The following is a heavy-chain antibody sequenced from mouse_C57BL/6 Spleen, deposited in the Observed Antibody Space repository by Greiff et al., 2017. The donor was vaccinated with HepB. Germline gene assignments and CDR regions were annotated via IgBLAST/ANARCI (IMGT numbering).Heavy chain of an antibody. J-gene: IGHJ2*01. CDR1: GYTLPSYW. CDR2: IDPSDSYT. V-gene: IGHV1-69*01. D-gene: IGHD2-4*01. CDR3: ARGRDYDGGYFDY. Sequence: QVQLQQSGAELVMPGASVKLSCKASGYTLPSYWRHWVKQRPGQGLEWIGEIDPSDSYTNYNQKFKGKSTLTVDKSSSTAYMQLSSLTSEDSAVYYCARGRDYDGGYFDYWGQGTTLTVSS.